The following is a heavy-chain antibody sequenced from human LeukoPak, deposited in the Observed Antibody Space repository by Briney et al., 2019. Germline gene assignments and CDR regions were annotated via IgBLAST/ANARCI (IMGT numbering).Heavy chain of an antibody. D-gene: IGHD4-23*01. CDR2: IIPIFGTA. J-gene: IGHJ4*02. V-gene: IGHV1-69*13. CDR1: GGTFSSYA. Sequence: GASVKVSCKASGGTFSSYAISWVRQAPGQGLEWMGGIIPIFGTANYAQKFQGRVTITADESTSTAYMELSSLRSEDTAVYYCVRVVTPSYYFDYWGQGTLVTVSS. CDR3: VRVVTPSYYFDY.